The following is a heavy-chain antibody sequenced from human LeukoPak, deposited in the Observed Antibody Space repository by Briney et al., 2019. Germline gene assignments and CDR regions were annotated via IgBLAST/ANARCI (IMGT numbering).Heavy chain of an antibody. Sequence: GASVKVSCKASGYNFTDYYIHWVRQAPGQGLEWMGWINPNSGGTNYAQYFQGRVTMTRDTSISTAYMELSRLRSDDRAVYYCARGRLVRIPAAGSGDFWGQGTLVTVSS. D-gene: IGHD6-13*01. V-gene: IGHV1-2*02. CDR2: INPNSGGT. J-gene: IGHJ4*02. CDR3: ARGRLVRIPAAGSGDF. CDR1: GYNFTDYY.